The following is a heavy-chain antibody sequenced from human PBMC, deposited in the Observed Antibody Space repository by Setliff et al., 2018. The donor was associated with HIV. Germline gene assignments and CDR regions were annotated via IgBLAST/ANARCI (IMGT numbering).Heavy chain of an antibody. D-gene: IGHD5-12*01. J-gene: IGHJ4*02. CDR3: ATDIVATLDY. CDR2: ISWNSGTI. Sequence: GGSLRLSCAASGFTFDDYAMHWVRQAPGKGLEWVSSISWNSGTIDYVDSVKGRFTISRDNAKNSLYLQMNSLRAEDTAVYYWATDIVATLDYWGQGTLVTVSS. V-gene: IGHV3-9*01. CDR1: GFTFDDYA.